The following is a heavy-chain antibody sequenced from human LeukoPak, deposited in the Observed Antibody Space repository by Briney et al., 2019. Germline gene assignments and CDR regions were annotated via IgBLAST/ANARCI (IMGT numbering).Heavy chain of an antibody. Sequence: GGSLRLSCAASGFTFSTYSMNWVRLAPGKGLEWVSCISSSSTYIYYADSAKGRFTISRDNAKNSLYLQMNSLRAEDTAVYYCAGDRGRYDSSGYYYEGYFDYWGQGTLVTVSS. CDR1: GFTFSTYS. CDR2: ISSSSTYI. CDR3: AGDRGRYDSSGYYYEGYFDY. D-gene: IGHD3-22*01. V-gene: IGHV3-21*01. J-gene: IGHJ4*02.